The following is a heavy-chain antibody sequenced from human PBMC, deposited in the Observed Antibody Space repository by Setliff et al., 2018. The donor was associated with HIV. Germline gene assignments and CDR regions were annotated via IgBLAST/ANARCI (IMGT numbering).Heavy chain of an antibody. Sequence: SETLSLTCSVSGGSISRVGYYWSWIRQHPGKGLEWFGSVFYTGTTYYNPSLLSRLTISVDTSKNQFSLKLYSVTAADTALYYCARYSSDHDAFDIWGQGTMVTVSS. CDR3: ARYSSDHDAFDI. J-gene: IGHJ3*02. V-gene: IGHV4-39*01. D-gene: IGHD6-19*01. CDR1: GGSISRVGYY. CDR2: VFYTGTT.